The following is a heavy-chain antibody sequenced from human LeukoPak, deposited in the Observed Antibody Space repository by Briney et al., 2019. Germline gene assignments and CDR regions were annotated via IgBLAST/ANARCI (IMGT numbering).Heavy chain of an antibody. CDR1: GFTFGSYA. V-gene: IGHV3-23*01. CDR2: ISGSGGNT. Sequence: PRGSLRLSCVASGFTFGSYAMSWVRQAPGEGLEWVSDISGSGGNTFYADSVKGRFTISRDNSKNTLYVQMNSLRAEDRAVYYCAKEMGAAWVDAFDIWGEGTMVSVSS. D-gene: IGHD1-26*01. J-gene: IGHJ3*02. CDR3: AKEMGAAWVDAFDI.